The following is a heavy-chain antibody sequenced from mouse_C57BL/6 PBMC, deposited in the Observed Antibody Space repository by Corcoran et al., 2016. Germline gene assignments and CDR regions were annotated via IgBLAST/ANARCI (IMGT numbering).Heavy chain of an antibody. CDR1: GYTFTTYG. J-gene: IGHJ1*03. CDR2: INTYSGVP. CDR3: ARGGSTVVAPCWYVDV. Sequence: QIQLVQSGPELKKPGETVKISCKASGYTFTTYGMSWVKQAPGKGLKWMGWINTYSGVPTYADDFKGRFAFSLETSASTAYLQINNLKNEDTATYFCARGGSTVVAPCWYVDVWGTGTTVTVSS. D-gene: IGHD1-1*01. V-gene: IGHV9-3*01.